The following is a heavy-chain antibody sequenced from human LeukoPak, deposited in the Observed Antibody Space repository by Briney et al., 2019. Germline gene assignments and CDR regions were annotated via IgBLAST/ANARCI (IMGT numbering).Heavy chain of an antibody. D-gene: IGHD3-10*01. Sequence: SETLSLTCTVSGASISSSPYYWAWIRQSPGKGLEWIETISYSGTTYYNPSLKSRVTIFVDTSKNQFSLKLSSVTAADTAVYYCAANSADYNTLGSSYKVWGQGTLVTVSS. CDR2: ISYSGTT. J-gene: IGHJ4*02. CDR3: AANSADYNTLGSSYKV. V-gene: IGHV4-39*01. CDR1: GASISSSPYY.